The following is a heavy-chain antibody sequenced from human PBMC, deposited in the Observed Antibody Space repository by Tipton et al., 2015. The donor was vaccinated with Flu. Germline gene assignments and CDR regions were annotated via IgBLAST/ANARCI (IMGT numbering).Heavy chain of an antibody. D-gene: IGHD4-17*01. V-gene: IGHV3-7*01. CDR2: IKQDGSVK. Sequence: SLRLSCAASGFSFSSFWMNWVRQAPGKGLEWVANIKQDGSVKYYVDSVEGRFTISRDNAKNSLYLQMNSLAADDTALYYCARGLTTVTAKDYFDYWGQGTLVTVSS. CDR3: ARGLTTVTAKDYFDY. J-gene: IGHJ4*02. CDR1: GFSFSSFW.